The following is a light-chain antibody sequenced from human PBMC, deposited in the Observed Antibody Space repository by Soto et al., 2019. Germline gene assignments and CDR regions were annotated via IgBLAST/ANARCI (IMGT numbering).Light chain of an antibody. CDR1: RSNVGDYNH. V-gene: IGLV2-14*01. J-gene: IGLJ2*01. Sequence: QSALTQPASVSGSPGQSITLSCTGTRSNVGDYNHVSWYQQHPGKAPRLMIYDVSNRPSGVSNRFSGSKSGNTTSLTISGLQAEDEADYYCSSYTSSSLVVFGGGTKLTVL. CDR3: SSYTSSSLVV. CDR2: DVS.